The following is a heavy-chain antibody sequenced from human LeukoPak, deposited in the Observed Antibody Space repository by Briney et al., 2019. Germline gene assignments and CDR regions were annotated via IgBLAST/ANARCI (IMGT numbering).Heavy chain of an antibody. J-gene: IGHJ4*02. D-gene: IGHD3-9*01. CDR3: ARRGDILTDYAFDY. Sequence: SETLSLTCSVSGGSIKSNSHHWDWIRQAPGKGLEWIGNIYCSGTTSYNPSLKSRVTISVDTSKNQFSLRLSSVTAADTAMYYCARRGDILTDYAFDYWGQGTLVTVSS. CDR1: GGSIKSNSHH. V-gene: IGHV4-39*01. CDR2: IYCSGTT.